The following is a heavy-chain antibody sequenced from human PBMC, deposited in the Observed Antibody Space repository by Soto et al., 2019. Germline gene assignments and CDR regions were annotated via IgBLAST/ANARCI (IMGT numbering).Heavy chain of an antibody. CDR2: ISGSGGST. D-gene: IGHD2-2*03. J-gene: IGHJ3*02. CDR1: GFTFSSYA. Sequence: GGSLRLSCAASGFTFSSYAMSWVRQAPGKGLEWVSAISGSGGSTYYADSVKGRFTISRDNSKNTLYLQMNSLRAEDTAVYYCAKDGYCSSTSCFKIDDAFDIWGQGTMVTVSS. V-gene: IGHV3-23*01. CDR3: AKDGYCSSTSCFKIDDAFDI.